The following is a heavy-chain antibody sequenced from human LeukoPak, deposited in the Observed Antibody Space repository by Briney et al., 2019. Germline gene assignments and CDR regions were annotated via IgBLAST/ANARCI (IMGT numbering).Heavy chain of an antibody. D-gene: IGHD5-24*01. CDR1: GFTFSNYA. J-gene: IGHJ3*02. CDR2: ISGSGAST. V-gene: IGHV3-23*01. CDR3: ARDGGDGYNSAFDI. Sequence: GGSLRLSCAASGFTFSNYAMTWVRQAPGKGLEWVSTISGSGASTYYADSVKGRFTISRDNAKNSLYLQMNSLRAEDTAVYYCARDGGDGYNSAFDIWGQGTMVTVSS.